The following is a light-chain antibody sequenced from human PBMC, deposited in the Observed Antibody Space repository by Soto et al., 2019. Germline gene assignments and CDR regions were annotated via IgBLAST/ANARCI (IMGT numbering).Light chain of an antibody. J-gene: IGKJ4*01. CDR3: QQRSNWPST. Sequence: EIVLTQSPATLSLSPGERATLSCRASQSVSSYLAWYQQKPGHAPRLLIYDASNRATGIPARFSGSGSGTDFTLTITSLEPEDFAVYYCQQRSNWPSTFGGGTKVEIK. CDR2: DAS. CDR1: QSVSSY. V-gene: IGKV3-11*01.